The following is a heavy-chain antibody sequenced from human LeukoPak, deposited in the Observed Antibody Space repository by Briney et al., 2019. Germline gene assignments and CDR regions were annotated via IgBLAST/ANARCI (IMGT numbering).Heavy chain of an antibody. D-gene: IGHD1-26*01. CDR1: GFTFTTYA. Sequence: PGGSLRLSCAASGFTFTTYAVSWVRQAPGKGLEWLSGISGTGSTYYADSVKGRFTISRDKSKNTLYLQMNSLRADDTAVYYCAADPGVGLLSGLRGLGDWGQGTLVTVSS. CDR3: AADPGVGLLSGLRGLGD. CDR2: ISGTGST. J-gene: IGHJ4*02. V-gene: IGHV3-23*01.